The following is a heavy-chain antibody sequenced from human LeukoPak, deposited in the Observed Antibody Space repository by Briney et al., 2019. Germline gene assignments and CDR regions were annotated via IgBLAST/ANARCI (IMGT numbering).Heavy chain of an antibody. D-gene: IGHD3-22*01. Sequence: SETLSLTCTVSGGSISSCYWSWIRQPAGKGLEWIGRIYTSGSTNYNPSLKSRVTMSVDTSKNQFSLRLSSVTAADTAVYYCARERSVVVITTWSGWFDPWDQGTLVTVSS. CDR1: GGSISSCY. CDR2: IYTSGST. V-gene: IGHV4-4*07. J-gene: IGHJ5*02. CDR3: ARERSVVVITTWSGWFDP.